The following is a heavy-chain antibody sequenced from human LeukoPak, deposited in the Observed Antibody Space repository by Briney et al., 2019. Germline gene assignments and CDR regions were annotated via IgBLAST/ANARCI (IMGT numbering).Heavy chain of an antibody. Sequence: PSETLSLTCAVYGGSFSGYYWSWIRQPPGKGLEWIGEINHSGSTNYNPSLKSRVTISVDTSKNQFSLKLSSVTAADTAVYYCARGSSPPQAVTPGYFDWLYAYFDYWGQGTLVTVSS. CDR3: ARGSSPPQAVTPGYFDWLYAYFDY. CDR1: GGSFSGYY. CDR2: INHSGST. J-gene: IGHJ4*02. D-gene: IGHD3-9*01. V-gene: IGHV4-34*01.